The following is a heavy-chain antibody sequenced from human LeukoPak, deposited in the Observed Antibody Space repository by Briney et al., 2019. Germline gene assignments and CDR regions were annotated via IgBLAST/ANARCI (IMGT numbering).Heavy chain of an antibody. Sequence: SETLSLTCTVSGGSISNYYWSWIRQPPGKGLEWIGFIYYSGSTNYNPSLKSRVTISVDTSKNQFSLKVRSVTAADTAVYYCASRPNLYCSHGVCYISDYWGQGTLVTVSS. CDR1: GGSISNYY. CDR2: IYYSGST. D-gene: IGHD2-8*01. CDR3: ASRPNLYCSHGVCYISDY. V-gene: IGHV4-59*12. J-gene: IGHJ4*02.